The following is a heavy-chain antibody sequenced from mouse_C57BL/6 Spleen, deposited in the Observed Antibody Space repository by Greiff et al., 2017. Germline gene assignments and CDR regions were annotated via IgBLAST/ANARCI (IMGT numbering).Heavy chain of an antibody. CDR3: ARLGGDYFDY. Sequence: QVQLQQPGAELVMPGASVKLSCKASGYTFTSYWMHWVKQRPGQGLEWIGEIDPSDSYTNYHQKFKGKSTLTVDKSSSTAYMQLSSLTSEDSAVYYCARLGGDYFDYWCQGTTLTVSS. J-gene: IGHJ2*01. CDR2: IDPSDSYT. V-gene: IGHV1-69*01. CDR1: GYTFTSYW.